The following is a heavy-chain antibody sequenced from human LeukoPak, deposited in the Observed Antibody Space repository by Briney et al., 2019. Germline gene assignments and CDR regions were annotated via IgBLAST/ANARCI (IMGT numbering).Heavy chain of an antibody. CDR3: ARPRYSSGWSIFGY. CDR2: INHSGST. CDR1: GGSFSGYY. J-gene: IGHJ4*02. D-gene: IGHD6-19*01. Sequence: SETLSLTCAVYGGSFSGYYWSWIRQPPGKGLEWIGEINHSGSTNYNPSLKSRVTISVDTSKNQFSLELSSVTVADTAVYYCARPRYSSGWSIFGYWGQGTLVTVSS. V-gene: IGHV4-34*01.